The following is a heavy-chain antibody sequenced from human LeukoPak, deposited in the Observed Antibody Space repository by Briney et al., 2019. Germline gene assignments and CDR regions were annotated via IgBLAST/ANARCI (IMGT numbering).Heavy chain of an antibody. CDR2: INDSGTT. J-gene: IGHJ4*02. CDR3: ARLDWSGFFLDY. V-gene: IGHV4-59*08. D-gene: IGHD3-3*01. Sequence: SETLSLTCIVSNDSFRSYHWNWVRQSPGKGLEWIADINDSGTTNYNPSLKSRVTISVDTSKNEFSLQLNSVTAADTAVFYCARLDWSGFFLDYWGQGILVTVSS. CDR1: NDSFRSYH.